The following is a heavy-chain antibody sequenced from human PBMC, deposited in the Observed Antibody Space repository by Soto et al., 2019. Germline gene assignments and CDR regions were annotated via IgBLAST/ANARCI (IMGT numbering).Heavy chain of an antibody. CDR1: GGSFSGYY. CDR2: INHSGST. D-gene: IGHD6-19*01. J-gene: IGHJ6*02. V-gene: IGHV4-34*01. Sequence: QVQLQQWGAGLLKPSETLSLTCAVYGGSFSGYYWSWIRQPPGKGLEWIGEINHSGSTNYNPSLKGRVTISVDPSKNQFSLKLSSVTAADTAVYYCARAVAAVVLQWGYYYGMDVWGQGTTVTVSS. CDR3: ARAVAAVVLQWGYYYGMDV.